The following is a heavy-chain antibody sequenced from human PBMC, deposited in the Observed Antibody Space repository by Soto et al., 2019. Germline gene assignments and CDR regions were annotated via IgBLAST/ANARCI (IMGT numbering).Heavy chain of an antibody. CDR2: IIPIFGTA. V-gene: IGHV1-69*12. D-gene: IGHD3-9*01. J-gene: IGHJ4*02. CDR3: ASQGYFDWLSNGSIDY. CDR1: GGTFSSYA. Sequence: QVQLVQSGAEVKKPGSSVKVSCKASGGTFSSYAISWVRQAPGQGLEWMGGIIPIFGTANYAQKFQGRVTITADESTSTAYMELSSLRSEDTALYYCASQGYFDWLSNGSIDYWGQGTLVTVSS.